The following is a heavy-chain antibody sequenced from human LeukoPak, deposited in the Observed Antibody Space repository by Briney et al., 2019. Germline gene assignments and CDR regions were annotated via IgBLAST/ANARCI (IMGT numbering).Heavy chain of an antibody. CDR3: AKEATPDYDFWSGYYTGYYFDF. Sequence: GGSLRLSCAVSGFTFSNYAMSWVRQAPGKGLEWVSGISGGGSTYYADSVKSRFTISRDNSMNTLSLQMNSLRAEDTAVYYCAKEATPDYDFWSGYYTGYYFDFWGQGTLVTVSS. J-gene: IGHJ4*02. CDR1: GFTFSNYA. D-gene: IGHD3-3*01. V-gene: IGHV3-23*01. CDR2: ISGGGST.